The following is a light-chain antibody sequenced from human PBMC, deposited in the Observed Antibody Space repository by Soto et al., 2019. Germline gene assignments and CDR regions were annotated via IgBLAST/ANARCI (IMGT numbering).Light chain of an antibody. CDR2: GAS. Sequence: EIGLTQSAGTLTVSQGEGASLSCSAGQSVSNNVAWYQQKPGQAPRLLILGASTRATGIPARFSGSLSGTELTLSIRRLQSEGFAVYSSKQYKESPAFTFAQGTRLEIK. V-gene: IGKV3-15*01. J-gene: IGKJ5*01. CDR1: QSVSNN. CDR3: KQYKESPAFT.